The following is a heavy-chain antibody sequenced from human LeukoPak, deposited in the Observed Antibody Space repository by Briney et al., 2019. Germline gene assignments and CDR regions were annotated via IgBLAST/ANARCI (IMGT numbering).Heavy chain of an antibody. D-gene: IGHD1-26*01. J-gene: IGHJ4*02. Sequence: GGSLRLSCAASGLTFSSYDMHWVRQAPGKGLEWVAFIRYDGSNKYYADSVKGRFTISRDDSKNTLYLQMNSLRAEDTAVYYCATTIVSLYYFDYWGQGTLVTVSS. CDR3: ATTIVSLYYFDY. CDR2: IRYDGSNK. CDR1: GLTFSSYD. V-gene: IGHV3-30*02.